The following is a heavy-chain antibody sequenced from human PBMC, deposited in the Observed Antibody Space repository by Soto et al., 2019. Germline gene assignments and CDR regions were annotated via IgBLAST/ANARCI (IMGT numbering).Heavy chain of an antibody. V-gene: IGHV3-66*04. CDR1: GFTVSSHY. CDR2: IYSGGST. CDR3: ARHDWFDP. J-gene: IGHJ5*02. Sequence: GGSLRLSCAVSGFTVSSHYMSWVRQAPGKGLEWVSVIYSGGSTYYADSVKGRFTISRDSSKNTLYLQMNSLRAEDTAMYYCARHDWFDPGGQGTLVTVS.